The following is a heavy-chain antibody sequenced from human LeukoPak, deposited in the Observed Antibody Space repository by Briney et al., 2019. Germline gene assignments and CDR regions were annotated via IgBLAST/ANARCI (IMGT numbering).Heavy chain of an antibody. CDR2: ISPYNNAT. CDR1: GYTFVTYT. J-gene: IGHJ6*04. CDR3: ARDSPHGMDV. Sequence: GASVKVSCKTSGYTFVTYTMNWVRQAPGQGLEWLGWISPYNNATKYSQRLQGRVTVTADTSTSTGYLDLRSLTSDDTAVYYCARDSPHGMDVWGKGTTVIVSS. V-gene: IGHV1-18*01.